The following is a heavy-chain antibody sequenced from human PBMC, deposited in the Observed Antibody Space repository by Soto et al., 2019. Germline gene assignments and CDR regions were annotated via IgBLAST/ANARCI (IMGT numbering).Heavy chain of an antibody. V-gene: IGHV1-8*01. CDR2: MNPNSGNT. J-gene: IGHJ6*03. Sequence: ASVKVSCKASGYTFTSYDINWVRQATGQGLEWMGWMNPNSGNTGYAQKFQGRVTMTRNTSISTAYMELSSLRSEDTAVYYCAVWGYCSSTSCLGGSYYYYYMDVWGKGTTVTVSS. CDR1: GYTFTSYD. D-gene: IGHD2-2*01. CDR3: AVWGYCSSTSCLGGSYYYYYMDV.